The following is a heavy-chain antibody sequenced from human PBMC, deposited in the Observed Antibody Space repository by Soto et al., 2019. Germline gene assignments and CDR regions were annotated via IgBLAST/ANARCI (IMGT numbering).Heavy chain of an antibody. Sequence: GASVKVSCKASGYTFTSYAMHWVRQAPGQRLEWMGWINAGNGNTKYSQKFQGRVTITRDTSASTAYMELSSLRSEDTAVYYCARDPSIAVAGIKGYWGQGTLVTVSS. V-gene: IGHV1-3*01. D-gene: IGHD6-19*01. CDR1: GYTFTSYA. CDR2: INAGNGNT. CDR3: ARDPSIAVAGIKGY. J-gene: IGHJ4*02.